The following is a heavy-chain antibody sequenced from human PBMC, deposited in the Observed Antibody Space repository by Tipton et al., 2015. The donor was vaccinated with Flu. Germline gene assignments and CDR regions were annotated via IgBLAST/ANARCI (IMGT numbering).Heavy chain of an antibody. V-gene: IGHV4-4*07. CDR3: ASVNYVASRGFDY. Sequence: GLVKPSETLSLTCTVSGDSISSDSWSWVRQPAGKGLEYIGRIYPSGSTNCNPSLRSRITMSVDTSENQFSLRLSSVTAADTAVYYCASVNYVASRGFDYWGQGTLVTVSS. D-gene: IGHD3-22*01. CDR2: IYPSGST. J-gene: IGHJ4*02. CDR1: GDSISSDS.